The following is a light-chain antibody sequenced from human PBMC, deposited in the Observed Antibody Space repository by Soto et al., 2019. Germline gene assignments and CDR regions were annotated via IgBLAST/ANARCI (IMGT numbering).Light chain of an antibody. V-gene: IGKV3-11*01. CDR3: QQRINWPLLT. J-gene: IGKJ4*01. CDR2: DAS. Sequence: EIVLTQATATLSLSPGERATLSCRAIQSVSSYLAWYQQKPGQAPMLLISDASNRAPGIPARFSCSGSGTDFTLTISSLEPEDFAVYYCQQRINWPLLTFGGGTKVEIK. CDR1: QSVSSY.